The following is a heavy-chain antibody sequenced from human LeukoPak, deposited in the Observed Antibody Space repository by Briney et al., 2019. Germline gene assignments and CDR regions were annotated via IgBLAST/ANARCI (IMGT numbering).Heavy chain of an antibody. CDR1: GFTFSTYY. CDR3: ARYYYDSSGYSGNWFDP. J-gene: IGHJ5*02. Sequence: GGSLRLSCAASGFTFSTYYMSWIRQAPGKGLEWVSYISSSGSTIYYADSVKGRFTISRDNAKNSLYLQMNSLRAEDTAVYYCARYYYDSSGYSGNWFDPWGQGTLVTVSS. D-gene: IGHD3-22*01. V-gene: IGHV3-11*04. CDR2: ISSSGSTI.